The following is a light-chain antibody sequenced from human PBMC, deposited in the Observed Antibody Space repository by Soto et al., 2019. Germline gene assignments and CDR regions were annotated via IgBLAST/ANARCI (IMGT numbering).Light chain of an antibody. CDR1: RSNIGSNT. Sequence: QSVLTQPPSASGTPGQRVTISCSGSRSNIGSNTVNWYRQLPGTAPKLLIYSNNQRPSGVPDRCSGSKSGTSASLAISGLQSEDEADYYCAAWDDSLNGYVCGTGTKVTVL. CDR3: AAWDDSLNGYV. V-gene: IGLV1-44*01. CDR2: SNN. J-gene: IGLJ1*01.